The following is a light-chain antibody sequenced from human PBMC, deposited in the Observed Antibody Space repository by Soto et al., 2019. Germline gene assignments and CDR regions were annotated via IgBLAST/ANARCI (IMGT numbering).Light chain of an antibody. CDR2: GAS. J-gene: IGKJ1*01. CDR1: QSVSNNY. V-gene: IGKV3-20*01. Sequence: IGLSQSPGTLSLSPGERATLPCRASQSVSNNYLAWYQQKPGQAPRLLIYGASNRATGIPDRFSGSGSGTDFTLTISRLEPEDFAVYYCQQYGSSGTFGQGTKV. CDR3: QQYGSSGT.